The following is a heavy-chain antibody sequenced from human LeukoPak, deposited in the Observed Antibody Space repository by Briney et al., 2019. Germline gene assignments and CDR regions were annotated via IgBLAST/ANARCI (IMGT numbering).Heavy chain of an antibody. Sequence: PGGSLRLPCAASGFTFNHFALDWVRQAPGKGLEWISSIRPSGVTTYYADSVKGRFTISRDNSKNSLYLQMNSLRAEDTALYCCARQLNLDCWGQGTLVTVS. V-gene: IGHV3-23*01. CDR1: GFTFNHFA. J-gene: IGHJ4*02. D-gene: IGHD1-1*01. CDR2: IRPSGVTT. CDR3: ARQLNLDC.